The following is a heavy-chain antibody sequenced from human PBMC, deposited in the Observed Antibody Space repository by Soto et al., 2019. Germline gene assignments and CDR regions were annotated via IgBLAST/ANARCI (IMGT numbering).Heavy chain of an antibody. Sequence: QVQLVESGGGLVKPGGSLRLSCAGAGFIFRDYFMTWIRQSPGKGLEWVADINISGRMTHYADSVKGRFTMSRDNDKQSLYLQMASLRVGDTAVYYCARLGVASHDFDQWGQGTLVTVSS. CDR2: INISGRMT. V-gene: IGHV3-11*01. J-gene: IGHJ4*02. D-gene: IGHD2-15*01. CDR1: GFIFRDYF. CDR3: ARLGVASHDFDQ.